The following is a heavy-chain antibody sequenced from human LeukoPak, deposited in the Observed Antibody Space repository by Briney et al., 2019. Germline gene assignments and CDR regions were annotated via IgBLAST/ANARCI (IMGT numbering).Heavy chain of an antibody. CDR1: GFTFGDYA. J-gene: IGHJ5*02. CDR3: TRRVLRYPSGFDP. CDR2: IGSKAYGGTT. D-gene: IGHD3-9*01. V-gene: IGHV3-49*03. Sequence: PGGSLRLSCTASGFTFGDYAMNWFRQPQGKGLEWEGFIGSKAYGGTTEYAASVKGRFTISRGDSKSIAYLQMNSLKTEDTAVYYCTRRVLRYPSGFDPWGQGTLVTVSS.